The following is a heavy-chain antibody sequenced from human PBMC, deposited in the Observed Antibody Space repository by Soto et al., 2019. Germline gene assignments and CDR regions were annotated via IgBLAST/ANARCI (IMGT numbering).Heavy chain of an antibody. Sequence: EVQLLESGGGLVQPGGSLRLSCAASGFTFTTYAMSWVRQAPGKGLEWVSAISGSAGSTYYADSVKGRFTISRDNSKNXXXXXXXXXXAEDXAVYYCAKNWDTTFSSSSHWGQGTLVSVSS. CDR2: ISGSAGST. D-gene: IGHD6-6*01. CDR3: AKNWDTTFSSSSH. V-gene: IGHV3-23*01. J-gene: IGHJ4*02. CDR1: GFTFTTYA.